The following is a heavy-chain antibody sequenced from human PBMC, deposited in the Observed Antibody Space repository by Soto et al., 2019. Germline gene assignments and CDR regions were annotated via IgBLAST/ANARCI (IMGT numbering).Heavy chain of an antibody. CDR2: IWYDGSNK. V-gene: IGHV3-33*01. J-gene: IGHJ4*02. CDR1: GFTFSSYG. Sequence: QVQLVESGGGVVQPGRSLRLSCAASGFTFSSYGMHWVRQAPGKGLEWVAVIWYDGSNKYYADSVKGRFTISRDNSKKPLYLQMNSLRAEDTAVYYCARDRSPFGVAPPPYWGQGTLVTVSS. D-gene: IGHD3-3*01. CDR3: ARDRSPFGVAPPPY.